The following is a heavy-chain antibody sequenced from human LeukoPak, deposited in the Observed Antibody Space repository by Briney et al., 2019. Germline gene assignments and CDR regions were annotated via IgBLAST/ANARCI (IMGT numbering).Heavy chain of an antibody. CDR1: GYSFTSYD. CDR3: ARVQRVKFPLKYYFDY. CDR2: MNPNSGNT. D-gene: IGHD3-10*01. Sequence: ASVKVSCKASGYSFTSYDINWVRQASGQGLEWMRWMNPNSGNTGYAQKFQGRVTMTRSTSISTAYMELSSLRSEDTAVYHCARVQRVKFPLKYYFDYWGQGTLVTVSS. V-gene: IGHV1-8*01. J-gene: IGHJ4*02.